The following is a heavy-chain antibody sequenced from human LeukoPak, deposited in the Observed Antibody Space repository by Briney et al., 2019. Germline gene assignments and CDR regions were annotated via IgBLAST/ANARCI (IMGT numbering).Heavy chain of an antibody. CDR1: GFTFSSYW. V-gene: IGHV3-7*01. D-gene: IGHD3-3*01. CDR2: IKQDGSEK. J-gene: IGHJ4*02. Sequence: GGSLRLSCAASGFTFSSYWMSWVRQAPGKGLEWVANIKQDGSEKYYVDSVKGRFTISRDNAKNSLYLQMNSLRAEDTAVYYCARESIYYDFWSGYLPDYWGQGTLVTVSS. CDR3: ARESIYYDFWSGYLPDY.